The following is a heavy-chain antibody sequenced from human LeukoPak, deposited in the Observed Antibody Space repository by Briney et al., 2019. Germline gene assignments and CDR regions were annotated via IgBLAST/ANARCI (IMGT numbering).Heavy chain of an antibody. D-gene: IGHD3-10*01. CDR3: ARVLRLLWFGELD. Sequence: GGSLRLSCAASGFTFSSYNMNWVRQAPGKGLEWASSISSSSSYIYYADSVKGRFTISRDNAKNSLYLQMNSLRAEDTAVYYCARVLRLLWFGELDWGQGTLVTVSS. CDR2: ISSSSSYI. CDR1: GFTFSSYN. J-gene: IGHJ4*02. V-gene: IGHV3-21*01.